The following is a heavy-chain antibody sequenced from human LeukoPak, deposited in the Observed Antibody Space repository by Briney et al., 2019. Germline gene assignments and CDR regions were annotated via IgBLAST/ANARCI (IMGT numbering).Heavy chain of an antibody. J-gene: IGHJ4*02. D-gene: IGHD2-8*01. Sequence: SQTPSLTCAISGDSVSSISATWNWIRQSPSRGLEWLGRTYYRSTWHNDYAASVKSQITINPDTSKNQFFLQLNSVTLEDTAVYYCAKSAYFREYFDYWGQGILVTVSS. CDR2: TYYRSTWHN. V-gene: IGHV6-1*01. CDR1: GDSVSSISAT. CDR3: AKSAYFREYFDY.